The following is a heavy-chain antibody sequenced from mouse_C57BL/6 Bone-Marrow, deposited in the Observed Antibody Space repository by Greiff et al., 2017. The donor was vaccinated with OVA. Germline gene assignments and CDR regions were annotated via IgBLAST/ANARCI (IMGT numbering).Heavy chain of an antibody. V-gene: IGHV1-80*01. CDR1: GYAFSSYW. Sequence: VQLQVSGAELVKPGASVKISCKASGYAFSSYWMNWVKQRPGKGLVWIGQIYPGDGDTNYNGKFKGKATLTADKSSSTAYMQLSSLTSEDSAVYFCARSEYSYYYAMDYWGQGTSVTVSS. J-gene: IGHJ4*01. D-gene: IGHD2-12*01. CDR2: IYPGDGDT. CDR3: ARSEYSYYYAMDY.